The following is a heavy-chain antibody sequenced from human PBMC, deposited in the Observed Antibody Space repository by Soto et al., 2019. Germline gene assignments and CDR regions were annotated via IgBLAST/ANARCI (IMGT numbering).Heavy chain of an antibody. CDR3: AREITGDWHFDL. Sequence: QVQLQESCPGLVKPSQTLSLTCTVSGGSINSGGFYWNWIRQHPGKGLEWIGYIYYSGTTYYTPSLRSRLTISVDTSANQFSLKLSSVTAADTAVYYCAREITGDWHFDLWGRGTLVTVSS. V-gene: IGHV4-31*03. CDR2: IYYSGTT. D-gene: IGHD7-27*01. J-gene: IGHJ2*01. CDR1: GGSINSGGFY.